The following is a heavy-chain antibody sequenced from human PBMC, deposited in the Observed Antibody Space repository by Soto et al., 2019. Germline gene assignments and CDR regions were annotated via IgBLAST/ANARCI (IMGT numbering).Heavy chain of an antibody. V-gene: IGHV5-51*01. CDR2: IYPDDSDT. Sequence: PGEALKISCQASGYSFSNFWIAWVRQVPGEGLEWLGIIYPDDSDTRYSPSFLGQVTISVAKSINTTYLHLSSLKASDTATYFCARSVPVTWTINYFDPWGQGTLVTVSS. CDR1: GYSFSNFW. CDR3: ARSVPVTWTINYFDP. J-gene: IGHJ4*02. D-gene: IGHD2-2*01.